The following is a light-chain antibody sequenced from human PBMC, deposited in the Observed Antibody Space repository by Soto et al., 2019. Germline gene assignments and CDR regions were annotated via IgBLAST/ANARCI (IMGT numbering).Light chain of an antibody. J-gene: IGKJ4*01. Sequence: AIQMTQSPSSLSASVGDRVTITCRASQGIRNDLGWYQQKPGKAPKLLIYAASSLQSGVPSRFSGSGSGTDFTLTISSLQPEDYATYYCLQDYNDPLTFGGGIKVEIX. CDR3: LQDYNDPLT. V-gene: IGKV1-6*01. CDR1: QGIRND. CDR2: AAS.